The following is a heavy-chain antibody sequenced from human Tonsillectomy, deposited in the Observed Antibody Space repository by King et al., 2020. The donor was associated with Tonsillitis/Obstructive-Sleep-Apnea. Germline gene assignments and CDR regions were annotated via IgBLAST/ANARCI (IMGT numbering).Heavy chain of an antibody. J-gene: IGHJ4*02. Sequence: VQLQQWGAGLLKPSETLSLTCAVYGGSFSDYFWSWIRQPPGKGLEWIGEINHIGSTNYNPSLKSRVTISVDTSKNQFSLKLPSVTAADTAVYFCARGREAFWNWGQGTLVTVSS. D-gene: IGHD3-3*01. V-gene: IGHV4-34*01. CDR3: ARGREAFWN. CDR2: INHIGST. CDR1: GGSFSDYF.